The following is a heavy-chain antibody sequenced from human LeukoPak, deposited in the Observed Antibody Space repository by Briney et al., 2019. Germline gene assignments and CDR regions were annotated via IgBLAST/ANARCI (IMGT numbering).Heavy chain of an antibody. J-gene: IGHJ4*02. CDR1: GFTFSSYW. CDR2: INQDGSEK. Sequence: GGSLRLSCAASGFTFSSYWMSWVRQAPGKGLEWVANINQDGSEKYDVDSAKGRFTISRDNAKNSLYLQMNSLRVEDTAMYYCARVGGGDGSGWSTTDYWGQGTLVTISS. V-gene: IGHV3-7*01. CDR3: ARVGGGDGSGWSTTDY. D-gene: IGHD6-19*01.